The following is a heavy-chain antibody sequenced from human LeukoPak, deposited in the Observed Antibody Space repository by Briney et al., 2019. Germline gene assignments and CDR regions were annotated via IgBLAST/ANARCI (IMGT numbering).Heavy chain of an antibody. CDR2: IHGSGDNT. J-gene: IGHJ4*02. V-gene: IGHV3-23*01. CDR3: AKDRASYYDFWSGFDY. D-gene: IGHD3-3*01. Sequence: GGSLRLSCAASGFTFSNYALSWVRQAPGKGLEWVSGIHGSGDNTYYADSVKGRFTSSRDNSKNTLFLQMNNLRVEDTAVYYCAKDRASYYDFWSGFDYWGQGTLVTVSS. CDR1: GFTFSNYA.